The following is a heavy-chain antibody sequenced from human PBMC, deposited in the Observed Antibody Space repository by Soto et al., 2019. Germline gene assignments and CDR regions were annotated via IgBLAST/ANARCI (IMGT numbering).Heavy chain of an antibody. CDR1: GDSVSGGDSY. CDR3: VRGGNPYHFATSGPGTFDK. J-gene: IGHJ4*02. D-gene: IGHD1-26*01. CDR2: TSFSGYT. V-gene: IGHV4-30-4*01. Sequence: QVQLQESGPGLVKPSQTLSLTCSVSGDSVSGGDSYWSWIRQPPGKALEWIGYTSFSGYTSYTPSLKSRGTISVDMSKSQFSLRLTSVTAADTAIPYCVRGGNPYHFATSGPGTFDKWGQGTLVSVSS.